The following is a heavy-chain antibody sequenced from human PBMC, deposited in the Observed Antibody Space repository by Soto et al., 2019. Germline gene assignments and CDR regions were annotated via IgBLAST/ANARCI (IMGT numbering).Heavy chain of an antibody. D-gene: IGHD4-17*01. CDR3: AIRGLRCVLAPFDY. CDR1: GHTLTELS. Sequence: QVQVEQSGTEVKKPGASVKVSCKVSGHTLTELSIHWVRQAPGKGLEWMGGFDPADGETVYAQKFQGRVHMTEDTSTDTDYRELSSLRSEDAAVYYCAIRGLRCVLAPFDYWGQGTLVPVSS. J-gene: IGHJ4*02. V-gene: IGHV1-24*01. CDR2: FDPADGET.